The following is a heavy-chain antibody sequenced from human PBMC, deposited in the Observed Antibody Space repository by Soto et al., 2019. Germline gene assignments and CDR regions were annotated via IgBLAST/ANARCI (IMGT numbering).Heavy chain of an antibody. V-gene: IGHV4-30-2*01. CDR3: ARVPGP. CDR2: IYHSGST. CDR1: GGSISSGGYS. D-gene: IGHD3-10*01. Sequence: PSETLSLTCAVSGGSISSGGYSWSWIRQPPGKGLEWIGYIYHSGSTYYNSSLKSRVTISVDRSKNQFSLKLSYVTAADTAVYYCARVPGPWGQGTLVTVSS. J-gene: IGHJ5*02.